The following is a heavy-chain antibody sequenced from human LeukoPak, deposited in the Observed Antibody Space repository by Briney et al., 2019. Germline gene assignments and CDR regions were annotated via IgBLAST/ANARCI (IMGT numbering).Heavy chain of an antibody. D-gene: IGHD6-19*01. Sequence: PSETLSLTCTVSGGSISRYYWSWIRQPPGKGLEWIGYIYYSGSTYYNPSLKSRVTISVDTSKNQFSLKLSSVTAADTAVYYCARAGSGWYPDYWGQGTLVTVSS. CDR3: ARAGSGWYPDY. V-gene: IGHV4-59*12. CDR1: GGSISRYY. CDR2: IYYSGST. J-gene: IGHJ4*02.